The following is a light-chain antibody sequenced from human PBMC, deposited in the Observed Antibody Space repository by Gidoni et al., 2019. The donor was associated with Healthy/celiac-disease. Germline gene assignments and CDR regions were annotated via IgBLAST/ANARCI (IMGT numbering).Light chain of an antibody. J-gene: IGLJ3*02. Sequence: QSALTQPPSASGSPGQSVTISCTGTSRYVGGYNFVSWYQQYPGKAPNLMIFEVSPRPSGVPDRFSGSKSGNTASLTVSVLQAEDEADYYCSSYTGSNNLMFGGGTKLTVL. CDR2: EVS. V-gene: IGLV2-8*01. CDR1: SRYVGGYNF. CDR3: SSYTGSNNLM.